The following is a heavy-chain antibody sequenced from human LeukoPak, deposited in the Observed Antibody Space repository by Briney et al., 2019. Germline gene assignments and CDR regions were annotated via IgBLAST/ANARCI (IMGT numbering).Heavy chain of an antibody. J-gene: IGHJ6*03. CDR2: INHSGST. CDR3: ARVYYGSGSRCHMDV. V-gene: IGHV4-34*01. CDR1: VGSFSGYY. Sequence: SETLSLTCAVYVGSFSGYYWSWIRQPPGKGLEWIGEINHSGSTNHNSSLKSRVTISVDTSKNQFSLKLSSVTAADTAVYYCARVYYGSGSRCHMDVWGKGTTITVS. D-gene: IGHD3-10*01.